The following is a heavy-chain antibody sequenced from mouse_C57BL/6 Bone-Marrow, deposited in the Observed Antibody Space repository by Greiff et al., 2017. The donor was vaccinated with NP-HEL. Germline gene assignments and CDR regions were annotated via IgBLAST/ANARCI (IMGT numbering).Heavy chain of an antibody. CDR2: IYPGSGST. Sequence: QVQLQQPGAELVKPGASVKMSCKASGYTFTSYWITWVKQRPGQGLEWIGDIYPGSGSTNYNEKFKSKATLTVDTSSSTAYMQLSSLTSEDSAVYYGARRDDDYGYWYFDVWGTGTTVTVSS. V-gene: IGHV1-55*01. CDR3: ARRDDDYGYWYFDV. CDR1: GYTFTSYW. D-gene: IGHD2-4*01. J-gene: IGHJ1*03.